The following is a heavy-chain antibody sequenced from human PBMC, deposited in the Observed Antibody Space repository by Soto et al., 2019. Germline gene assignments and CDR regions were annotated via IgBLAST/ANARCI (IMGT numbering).Heavy chain of an antibody. V-gene: IGHV5-51*01. J-gene: IGHJ4*02. Sequence: GESLKISCKASGYGFTGYWIGCVRQLPGKGLEWMGTIYPGDSDTRYSPSFQGQVTISADKSITTAYLQWSSLKASDTAMYYCARHSRRSSGWYGDYWGQGTPVTVSS. CDR2: IYPGDSDT. CDR3: ARHSRRSSGWYGDY. D-gene: IGHD6-19*01. CDR1: GYGFTGYW.